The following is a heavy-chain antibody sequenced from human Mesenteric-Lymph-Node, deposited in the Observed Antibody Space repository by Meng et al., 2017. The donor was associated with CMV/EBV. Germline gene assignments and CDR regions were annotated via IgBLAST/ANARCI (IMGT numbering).Heavy chain of an antibody. Sequence: SVKVSCKASGGTFSDYTITWVRQAPGQGFEWMGRIIPVLGIANYAQKFQGRLTITADESTTTAYMELSSLRSEDTAVYYCARGSEKQWLVRWGQGTLVTVSS. J-gene: IGHJ4*02. CDR1: GGTFSDYT. D-gene: IGHD6-19*01. CDR3: ARGSEKQWLVR. V-gene: IGHV1-69*02. CDR2: IIPVLGIA.